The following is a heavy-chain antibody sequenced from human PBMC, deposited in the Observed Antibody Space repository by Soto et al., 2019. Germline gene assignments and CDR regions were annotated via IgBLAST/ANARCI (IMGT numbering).Heavy chain of an antibody. V-gene: IGHV1-69*04. J-gene: IGHJ5*02. CDR3: AGDPDSHYDDSHASSYP. CDR2: IIPIIGII. Sequence: SVKVSCKASGGTFSSYTISWVRQAPGQGLEWMGRIIPIIGIINYAQKFQGRVTISADKFTGTAYMELTGLRSDDTAVYYCAGDPDSHYDDSHASSYPWGQGTLVTVSS. D-gene: IGHD4-4*01. CDR1: GGTFSSYT.